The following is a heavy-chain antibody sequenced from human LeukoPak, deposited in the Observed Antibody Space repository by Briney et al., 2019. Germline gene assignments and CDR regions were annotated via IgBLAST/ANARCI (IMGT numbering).Heavy chain of an antibody. CDR1: GYTFTSYG. Sequence: GASVTVSCKASGYTFTSYGLSWVRQAPGQGLEWMGWISTYNGNTHYAQKLQGRVTMTTDTSTSTGYMERRSLRSDDTAVYYCARSSLAGAGSVFDYWGQGTLVTVSS. V-gene: IGHV1-18*01. J-gene: IGHJ4*02. D-gene: IGHD6-19*01. CDR2: ISTYNGNT. CDR3: ARSSLAGAGSVFDY.